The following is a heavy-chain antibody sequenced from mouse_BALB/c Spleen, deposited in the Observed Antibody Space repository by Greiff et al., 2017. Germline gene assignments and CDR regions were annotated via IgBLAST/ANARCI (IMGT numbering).Heavy chain of an antibody. CDR2: ISYDGSN. D-gene: IGHD2-4*01. J-gene: IGHJ4*01. V-gene: IGHV3-6*02. CDR1: GYSITSGYY. Sequence: EVKLVESGPGLVKPSQSLSLTCSVTGYSITSGYYWNWIRQFPGNKLEWMGYISYDGSNNYNPSLKNRISITRDTSKNQFFLKLNSVTTEDTATYYCARDGDYDMDYYAMDYWGQGTSVTVSS. CDR3: ARDGDYDMDYYAMDY.